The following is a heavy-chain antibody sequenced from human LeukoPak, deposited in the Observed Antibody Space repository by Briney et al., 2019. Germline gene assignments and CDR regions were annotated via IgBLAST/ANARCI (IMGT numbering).Heavy chain of an antibody. CDR1: GFTFSSYE. D-gene: IGHD3-22*01. V-gene: IGHV3-48*03. CDR3: ARDYYDSSGYYGYWYSDL. CDR2: ISSSGSTI. J-gene: IGHJ2*01. Sequence: PGGSLRLSCAASGFTFSSYEMNWVRQAPGKGLEWVSYISSSGSTIYYADSVKGRFTISRDNAKNSLYLQMNSLRAEDTAVYYCARDYYDSSGYYGYWYSDLWGRGTLVTVSS.